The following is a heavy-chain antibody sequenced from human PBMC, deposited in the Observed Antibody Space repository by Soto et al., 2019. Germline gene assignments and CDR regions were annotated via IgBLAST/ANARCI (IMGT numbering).Heavy chain of an antibody. CDR2: INANNGGA. CDR3: AREGGSETLQPSYNWFDT. V-gene: IGHV1-2*02. D-gene: IGHD6-25*01. Sequence: ASVKVSCKASGYTFTDYHIHWVRQAPGQGLEFMGWINANNGGAGSAQQFQGRVTVTRDTSIATVYMELSNLRSDDTAVYYCAREGGSETLQPSYNWFDTWGQGTLVTVSS. J-gene: IGHJ5*02. CDR1: GYTFTDYH.